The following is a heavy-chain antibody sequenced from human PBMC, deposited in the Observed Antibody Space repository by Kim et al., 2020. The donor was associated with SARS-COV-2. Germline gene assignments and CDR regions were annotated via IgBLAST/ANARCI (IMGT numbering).Heavy chain of an antibody. CDR2: ISYDGADE. CDR1: GFTFNIYA. D-gene: IGHD1-26*01. Sequence: GGSLRLSCEASGFTFNIYAMHWVRQAPGKGLEWVAIISYDGADEYYVDSVKGRFTISRDNSKNTLYLQMSSLRPEDTALYYCARGMGAPDYWGQGTLVTV. J-gene: IGHJ4*02. CDR3: ARGMGAPDY. V-gene: IGHV3-30*04.